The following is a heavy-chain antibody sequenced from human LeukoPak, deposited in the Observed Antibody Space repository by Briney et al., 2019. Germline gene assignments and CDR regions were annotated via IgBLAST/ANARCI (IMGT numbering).Heavy chain of an antibody. CDR1: GYSFTTYW. D-gene: IGHD3-22*01. Sequence: GESLKISCKRSGYSFTTYWIGWVRQMPGKGLEWMGIISPADSDTRYSPSFQGQVTFSADKSISTAYLQWSSLKASDTAMYYCARLGDYDSSGSPSDYWGQGTLVTVSS. J-gene: IGHJ4*02. V-gene: IGHV5-51*01. CDR3: ARLGDYDSSGSPSDY. CDR2: ISPADSDT.